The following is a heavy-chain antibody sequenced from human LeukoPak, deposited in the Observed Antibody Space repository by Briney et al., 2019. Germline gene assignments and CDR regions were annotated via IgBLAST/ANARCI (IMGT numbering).Heavy chain of an antibody. CDR3: ARSLRMDNWFDP. D-gene: IGHD2-2*03. CDR1: GYTFTSYG. Sequence: ASVKVSCKASGYTFTSYGISWVRQAPGQGLEWMGIINPSGGSTSYAQKFQGRVTMTRDTSTSTVYMELSSLRSEDTAVYYCARSLRMDNWFDPWGQGTLVTVSS. J-gene: IGHJ5*02. CDR2: INPSGGST. V-gene: IGHV1-46*01.